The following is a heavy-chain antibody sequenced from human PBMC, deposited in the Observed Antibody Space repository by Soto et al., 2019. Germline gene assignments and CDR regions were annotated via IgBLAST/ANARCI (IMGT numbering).Heavy chain of an antibody. J-gene: IGHJ4*01. Sequence: PGESLKISCQGSGYSFPKYWIGWVRQMPGKGLEWMGIIYPDDSNTMYSPSFQGQVTISADKSISTAYLQWSSLKPSDTAMYYCARHTGGSGGTSEIDYWGHGSLVTVSS. D-gene: IGHD3-16*01. V-gene: IGHV5-51*01. CDR2: IYPDDSNT. CDR3: ARHTGGSGGTSEIDY. CDR1: GYSFPKYW.